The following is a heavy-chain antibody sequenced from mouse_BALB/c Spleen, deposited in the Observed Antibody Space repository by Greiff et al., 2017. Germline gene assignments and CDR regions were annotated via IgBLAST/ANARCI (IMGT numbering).Heavy chain of an antibody. CDR2: ISSGSSTI. V-gene: IGHV5-17*02. J-gene: IGHJ3*01. Sequence: EVQVVESGGGLVQPGGSRKLSCAASGFTFSSFGMHWVRQAPEKGLEWVAYISSGSSTIYYADTVKGRFTISRDNPKNTLFLQMTSLRSEDTAMYYCAKRDYGAWFAYWGQGTLVTVSA. CDR1: GFTFSSFG. CDR3: AKRDYGAWFAY. D-gene: IGHD1-2*01.